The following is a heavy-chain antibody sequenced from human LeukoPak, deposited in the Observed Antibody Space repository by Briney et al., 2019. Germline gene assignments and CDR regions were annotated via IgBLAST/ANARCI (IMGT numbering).Heavy chain of an antibody. CDR3: APRPTTGRYAFAT. CDR2: IYYSGST. D-gene: IGHD1/OR15-1a*01. J-gene: IGHJ3*02. V-gene: IGHV4-30-4*01. CDR1: GGSISSGDYY. Sequence: PSQTLSLTCTVSGGSISSGDYYWSWIRQPPGKGLEWIGYIYYSGSTYYNPSLKRRVTISVNTSKNQFSLKLSSVTAEDTALYYCAPRPTTGRYAFATGAKGPMSTVS.